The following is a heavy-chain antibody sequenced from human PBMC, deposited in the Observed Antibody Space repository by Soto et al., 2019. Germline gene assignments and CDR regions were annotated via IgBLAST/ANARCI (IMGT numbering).Heavy chain of an antibody. D-gene: IGHD6-13*01. CDR3: ARGKKYSSSWYYFDY. J-gene: IGHJ4*02. CDR1: RGTFSSCA. V-gene: IGHV1-69*13. CDR2: IIPIFGTA. Sequence: SVKVSWNASRGTFSSCAISWVRQAPGQGLEWMGGIIPIFGTANYAQKFQGRVTITADESTSTAYMELSSLRSEDTAVYYCARGKKYSSSWYYFDYWGQGTLVTVSS.